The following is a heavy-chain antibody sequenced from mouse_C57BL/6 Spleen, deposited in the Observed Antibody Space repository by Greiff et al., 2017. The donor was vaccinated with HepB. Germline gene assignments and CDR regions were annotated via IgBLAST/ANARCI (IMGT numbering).Heavy chain of an antibody. CDR2: IDPSDSYT. V-gene: IGHV1-69*01. J-gene: IGHJ2*01. Sequence: QVQLQQPGAELVMPGASVKLSCKASGYTFTSYWMHWVKQRPGQGLEWIGEIDPSDSYTNYNQKFKGKSTLTVDKSSSTAYMQLSSLTSEDSAVYYCARFCPSLRRGFDYWGQGTTLTVSS. CDR3: ARFCPSLRRGFDY. CDR1: GYTFTSYW. D-gene: IGHD1-1*01.